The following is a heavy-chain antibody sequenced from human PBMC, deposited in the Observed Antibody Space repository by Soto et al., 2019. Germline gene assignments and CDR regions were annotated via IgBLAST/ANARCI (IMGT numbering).Heavy chain of an antibody. CDR1: GGSISSYY. Sequence: SETLSLTCTVSGGSISSYYWSWIRQPPGKGLEWIGYSYYSGSTNYNPSLKRRVTISVDTSKNQFSLKLSSVTAADTAVYYCARQLLWFGELFDVYGMDVWGQGTTVTVSS. CDR2: SYYSGST. D-gene: IGHD3-10*01. J-gene: IGHJ6*02. V-gene: IGHV4-59*08. CDR3: ARQLLWFGELFDVYGMDV.